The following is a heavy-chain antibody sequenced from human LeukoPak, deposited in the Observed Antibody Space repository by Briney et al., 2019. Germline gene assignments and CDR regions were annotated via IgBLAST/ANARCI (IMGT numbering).Heavy chain of an antibody. D-gene: IGHD2-8*01. CDR3: AREGDIVLMVYVGDAFDI. Sequence: SETLSLTCTVSGGSISSSSYYWGWIRQPPGKGLEWIGSIYYSGSTYYNPSLKSRVTISVDTSKNQFSLKLSSVTAADTAVYYCAREGDIVLMVYVGDAFDIWGQGTMVTVSS. CDR1: GGSISSSSYY. J-gene: IGHJ3*02. CDR2: IYYSGST. V-gene: IGHV4-39*02.